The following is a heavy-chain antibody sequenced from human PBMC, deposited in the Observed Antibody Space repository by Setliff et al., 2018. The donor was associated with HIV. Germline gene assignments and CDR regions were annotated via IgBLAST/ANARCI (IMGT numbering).Heavy chain of an antibody. J-gene: IGHJ4*02. CDR3: AISRGVSSSLTDHYFYN. D-gene: IGHD3-9*01. V-gene: IGHV3-48*03. CDR1: GFTFGTFV. Sequence: PGGSLRLSCAASGFTFGTFVINWVRQAPGKGLEWVAYISSSGSVKYYADSVKGRFTISRDNAKTSLYLQMDSLRGEDTAIYYCAISRGVSSSLTDHYFYNWGQGTLVTVSS. CDR2: ISSSGSVK.